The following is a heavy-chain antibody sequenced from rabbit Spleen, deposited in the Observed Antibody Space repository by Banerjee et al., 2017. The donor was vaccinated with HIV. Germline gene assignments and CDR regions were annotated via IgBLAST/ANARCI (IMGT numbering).Heavy chain of an antibody. J-gene: IGHJ4*01. V-gene: IGHV1S45*01. CDR3: ARNFDL. CDR2: IYAGSTGTT. CDR1: GIDFSSVHW. Sequence: QQQLEESGGGLVKPGGTLTLTCKASGIDFSSVHWIYWVRQAPGKGLEWIGTIYAGSTGTTDYASWAKGRFTISKTSSTTVTLQMTSLTAADTATYFCARNFDLWGPGTLVTVS.